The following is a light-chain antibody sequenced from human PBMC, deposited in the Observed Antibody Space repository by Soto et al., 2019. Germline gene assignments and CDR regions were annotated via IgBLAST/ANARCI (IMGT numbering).Light chain of an antibody. CDR3: QQSYSSTWT. CDR1: QGISTY. Sequence: DIQMTQSPSSLSASVGDRVTITCRASQGISTYLNWYQKKPGKAPKLLIYAASSLQSGVPSGFSGSGSETDFTLTISSLQPEDFATYSCQQSYSSTWTSGQGTKVDIK. CDR2: AAS. V-gene: IGKV1-39*01. J-gene: IGKJ1*01.